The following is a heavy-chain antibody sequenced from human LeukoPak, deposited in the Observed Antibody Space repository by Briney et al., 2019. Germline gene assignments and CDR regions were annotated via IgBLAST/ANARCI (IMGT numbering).Heavy chain of an antibody. Sequence: AGGTLRLSCAASGFTFSSYGMSWVRQAPGKGLEWVSAISGSGGSTYYADSVKGRFTISRDNSKNTLYLQMNSLRAEDTAVYYCAKDREGSDYYGSGSYRHPNWFDPWGQGTLVTVSS. CDR3: AKDREGSDYYGSGSYRHPNWFDP. J-gene: IGHJ5*02. CDR2: ISGSGGST. V-gene: IGHV3-23*01. D-gene: IGHD3-10*01. CDR1: GFTFSSYG.